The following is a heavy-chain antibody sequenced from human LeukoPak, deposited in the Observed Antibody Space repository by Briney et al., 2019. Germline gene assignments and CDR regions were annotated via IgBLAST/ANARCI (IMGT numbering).Heavy chain of an antibody. V-gene: IGHV1-69*05. J-gene: IGHJ6*03. CDR2: IIPIFGTA. CDR1: GGTFSSYA. CDR3: AAYNWNYYPPRDYYYYMDV. Sequence: SVKVSCKASGGTFSSYAISWVRQAPGQGLEWMGGIIPIFGTANYAQKFQGRVTITTDESTSTAYMELSSLRSEDTAVYYCAAYNWNYYPPRDYYYYMDVWGKGTTVTVSS. D-gene: IGHD1-7*01.